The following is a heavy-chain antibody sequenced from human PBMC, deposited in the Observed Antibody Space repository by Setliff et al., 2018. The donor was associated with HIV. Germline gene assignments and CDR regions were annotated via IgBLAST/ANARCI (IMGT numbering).Heavy chain of an antibody. CDR3: ARQWRDQYNSGVSTEYFQH. J-gene: IGHJ1*01. CDR1: AYSISSGYY. V-gene: IGHV4-38-2*01. D-gene: IGHD3-22*01. Sequence: PSETLSLTCAVSAYSISSGYYWGWIRQPPGKGLEWIGSIYHSGSTYYNPSLMSRVTISVDTSKNQFARKLRSVTAADTAVYYCARQWRDQYNSGVSTEYFQHWGLGTLVTVSS. CDR2: IYHSGST.